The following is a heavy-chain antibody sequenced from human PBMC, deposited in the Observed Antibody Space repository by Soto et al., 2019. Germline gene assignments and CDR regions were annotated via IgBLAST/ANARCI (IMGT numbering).Heavy chain of an antibody. CDR2: ISGYNANT. Sequence: QVQLVQSGAEVKKPGASVKVSCKASGCSFTRYGISWVRQAPGQGLEWMGWISGYNANTNYPENLQGRVTMTTDTSTSTAYMEVRNLISDDTAVYYCARMGDVTYYYYGLDVWGQGTTVTVSS. CDR3: ARMGDVTYYYYGLDV. V-gene: IGHV1-18*01. J-gene: IGHJ6*02. D-gene: IGHD3-16*01. CDR1: GCSFTRYG.